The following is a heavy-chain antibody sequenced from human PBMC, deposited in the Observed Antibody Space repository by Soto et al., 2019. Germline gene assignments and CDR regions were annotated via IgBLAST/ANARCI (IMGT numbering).Heavy chain of an antibody. CDR3: AALYGSGSPDDAFDI. D-gene: IGHD3-10*01. J-gene: IGHJ3*02. CDR1: GFTFSSYS. V-gene: IGHV3-48*01. Sequence: GGSLRLSCAASGFTFSSYSMNWVRQAPGKGLEWVSYISSSSSTIYYADSVKGRFTISRDNAKNSLYLQMNSLRAEDTAVYYCAALYGSGSPDDAFDIWGQGTMVTVSS. CDR2: ISSSSSTI.